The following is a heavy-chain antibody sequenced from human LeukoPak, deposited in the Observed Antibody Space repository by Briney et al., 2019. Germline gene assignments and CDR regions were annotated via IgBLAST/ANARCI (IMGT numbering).Heavy chain of an antibody. D-gene: IGHD3-9*01. CDR3: AKDYRLRYFDWLLPTDY. J-gene: IGHJ4*02. V-gene: IGHV3-21*03. CDR1: GFSFNTYS. CDR2: IFSSSTYI. Sequence: GGSLRLSCAASGFSFNTYSMNWVRQAPGKGLEWVSFIFSSSTYIYYTDSVKGRFTISRDNARNSLYLQMDNLRAEDTGVYYCAKDYRLRYFDWLLPTDYWGQGTLVTVSS.